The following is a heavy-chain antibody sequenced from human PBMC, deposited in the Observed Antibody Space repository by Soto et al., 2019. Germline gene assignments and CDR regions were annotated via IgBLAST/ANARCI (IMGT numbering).Heavy chain of an antibody. CDR1: GGSTSSYY. CDR2: IYTSGST. CDR3: ARVIPFSSSWLFDY. Sequence: SETLSLTCTVSGGSTSSYYWSWIRQPAGKGLEWIGRIYTSGSTNYNPSLKSRVTMSVDTSKNQFSLKLSSVTAADTAVYYCARVIPFSSSWLFDYWGQGTLVTVSS. D-gene: IGHD6-13*01. J-gene: IGHJ4*02. V-gene: IGHV4-4*07.